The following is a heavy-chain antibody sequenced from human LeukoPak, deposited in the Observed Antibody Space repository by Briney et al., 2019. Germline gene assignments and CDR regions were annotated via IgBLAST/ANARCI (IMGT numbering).Heavy chain of an antibody. CDR2: INLNSGST. D-gene: IGHD3-22*01. Sequence: AASVRVSCKAPADTFTGYYINWVGQAPGQGLQWMGRINLNSGSTNYAQKFQGRVTMTSDTSSSTTHMELTRLTPDDTAIYYCASTSHDNAFDIWGQGTMVTVSS. J-gene: IGHJ3*02. V-gene: IGHV1-2*06. CDR1: ADTFTGYY. CDR3: ASTSHDNAFDI.